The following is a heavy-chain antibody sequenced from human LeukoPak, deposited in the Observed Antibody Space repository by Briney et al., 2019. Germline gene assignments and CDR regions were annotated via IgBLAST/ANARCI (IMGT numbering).Heavy chain of an antibody. Sequence: PGGSLRLSCAASGFTFSSYAMHWVRQAPGKGLEWEAVISYDGSNKYYADSVKGRFTISRDNSKNTLYLQMNGLRAEDTAVYYCARVSAGLDYWGQGTLVTVSS. CDR2: ISYDGSNK. CDR3: ARVSAGLDY. D-gene: IGHD3-16*02. CDR1: GFTFSSYA. J-gene: IGHJ4*02. V-gene: IGHV3-30-3*01.